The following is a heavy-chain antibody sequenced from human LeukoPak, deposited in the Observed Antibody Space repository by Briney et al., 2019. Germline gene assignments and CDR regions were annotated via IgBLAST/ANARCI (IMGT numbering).Heavy chain of an antibody. J-gene: IGHJ3*02. D-gene: IGHD3-10*01. V-gene: IGHV6-1*01. CDR1: GDSVSSNIAA. CDR3: ARDDYGSVSPGLDAFDI. Sequence: SGPGLVKPSQTLSLTCAISGDSVSSNIAAWNWIRQSPSRGLEWLGRTYYRSKWYNDYAVSVISRMTIIPDTSKNQFSLQVNSVTPEDTAVYYCARDDYGSVSPGLDAFDIWGQGTMVTVSP. CDR2: TYYRSKWYN.